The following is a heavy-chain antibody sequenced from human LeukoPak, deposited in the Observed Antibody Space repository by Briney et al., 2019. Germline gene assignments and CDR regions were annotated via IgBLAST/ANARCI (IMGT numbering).Heavy chain of an antibody. CDR3: AREKVGATFDY. CDR2: ISSSSSYI. D-gene: IGHD1-26*01. J-gene: IGHJ4*02. Sequence: GGSLRLSCAASGFTFSSYSMNWVRQAPGKGLEWVSSISSSSSYIYYADSVKGRFTISRDNAKSSLYLQMNSLRAEDTAVYYCAREKVGATFDYWGQGTLVTVSS. V-gene: IGHV3-21*01. CDR1: GFTFSSYS.